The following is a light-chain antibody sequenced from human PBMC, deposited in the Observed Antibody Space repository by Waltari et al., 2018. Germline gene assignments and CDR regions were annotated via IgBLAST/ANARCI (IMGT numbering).Light chain of an antibody. CDR3: QTGGHGTWV. CDR2: GNSDGSH. V-gene: IGLV4-69*01. CDR1: SGHSRNV. Sequence: QLVVTQSPSASASLGASVKLTCTLSSGHSRNVIAWLQQQPEKGPRYLMKGNSDGSHRGGDEIPERFSGSSSGAERYLTISSLQAEDEADYYCQTGGHGTWVFGGGTKLTVL. J-gene: IGLJ3*02.